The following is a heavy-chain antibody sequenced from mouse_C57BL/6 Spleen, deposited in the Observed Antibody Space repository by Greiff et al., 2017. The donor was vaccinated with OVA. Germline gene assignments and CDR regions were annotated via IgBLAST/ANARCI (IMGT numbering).Heavy chain of an antibody. J-gene: IGHJ2*01. Sequence: VQLQQSGPELVKPGASVKMSCKASGYTFTSYWITWVKQRPGQGLEWIGDIYPGSGSTNYNEKFKGKATLTVDTSSSPAYMQLRSLTSEDSAVLDCAREGGADQATRDFDYWGKGTTLTVSS. CDR1: GYTFTSYW. V-gene: IGHV1-55*01. CDR2: IYPGSGST. D-gene: IGHD3-2*02. CDR3: AREGGADQATRDFDY.